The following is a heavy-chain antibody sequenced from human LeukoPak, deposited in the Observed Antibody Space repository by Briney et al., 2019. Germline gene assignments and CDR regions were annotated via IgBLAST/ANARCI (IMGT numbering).Heavy chain of an antibody. CDR1: GGSISSSNW. J-gene: IGHJ4*02. CDR3: ARDKTYGSGGFDY. V-gene: IGHV4-4*02. Sequence: SETLSLTGAVSGGSISSSNWWSWVRQPPAKGLEWIGEIYHSGSTNYNPSLKSRVTTSVDKSKNQFSLKLSSVTAADTAVYYCARDKTYGSGGFDYWGQGTLVTVSS. D-gene: IGHD3-10*01. CDR2: IYHSGST.